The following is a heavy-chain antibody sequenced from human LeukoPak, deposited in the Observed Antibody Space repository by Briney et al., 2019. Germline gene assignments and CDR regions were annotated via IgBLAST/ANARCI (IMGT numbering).Heavy chain of an antibody. J-gene: IGHJ4*02. Sequence: SETLSLTCTVSGGSISSYCWSWIRQPPGKGLEWIGYIYYSGSTNYNPSLKSRVTISVDTSKNQFSLKLSSVTATDTAVYYCARQVPPAHWGQGTLVTVSS. CDR3: ARQVPPAH. V-gene: IGHV4-59*08. CDR2: IYYSGST. CDR1: GGSISSYC.